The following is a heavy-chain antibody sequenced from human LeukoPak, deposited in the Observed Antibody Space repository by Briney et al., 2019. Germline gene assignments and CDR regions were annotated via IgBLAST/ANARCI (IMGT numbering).Heavy chain of an antibody. J-gene: IGHJ4*02. Sequence: GRSLRLSCAASGFTFSSYEMNWVRQAPGKGLEWVSSISSSSNYIYYADSVKGRFTISRDNAKNSLYLQMNSLRAEDTAVYYCARESPEWRYFDYWGQGTLVTVSS. CDR1: GFTFSSYE. D-gene: IGHD2-8*01. CDR2: ISSSSNYI. V-gene: IGHV3-21*01. CDR3: ARESPEWRYFDY.